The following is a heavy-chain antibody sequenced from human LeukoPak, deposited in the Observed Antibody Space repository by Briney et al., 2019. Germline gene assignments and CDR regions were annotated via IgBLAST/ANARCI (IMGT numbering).Heavy chain of an antibody. Sequence: VASVKVSCKASGGTFSSYAISWVRQAPGQGLEWMGGIIPIFGTANYAQKFQGRVTITADESTSTAYMELSSLRSEDTAVYYCARSVGNQQLDLDYWGQGTLVTVSS. J-gene: IGHJ4*02. D-gene: IGHD6-13*01. CDR1: GGTFSSYA. CDR2: IIPIFGTA. V-gene: IGHV1-69*01. CDR3: ARSVGNQQLDLDY.